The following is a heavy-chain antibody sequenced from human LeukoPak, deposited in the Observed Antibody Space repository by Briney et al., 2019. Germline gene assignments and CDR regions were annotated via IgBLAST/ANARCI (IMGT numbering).Heavy chain of an antibody. J-gene: IGHJ5*02. CDR2: IYYSGST. D-gene: IGHD5-12*01. CDR3: AREELSGYVAWFDP. CDR1: GGSISSSSYY. Sequence: PSETLSLTCTVSGGSISSSSYYWGWIRQPPGKGLEWTGSIYYSGSTYYNPSLKSRVTISVDTSKNQFSLKLSSVTAADTAVYYCAREELSGYVAWFDPWGQGTLVTVSS. V-gene: IGHV4-39*02.